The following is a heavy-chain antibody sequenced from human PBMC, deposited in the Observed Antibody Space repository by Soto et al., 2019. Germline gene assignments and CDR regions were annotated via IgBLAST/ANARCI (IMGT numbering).Heavy chain of an antibody. J-gene: IGHJ6*02. D-gene: IGHD2-15*01. V-gene: IGHV1-69*12. Sequence: QVQLVQSGAEVKKPGSSVKVSCKASGGTFSSYAISWVRQAPGQGLEWMGGIIPIFGTPNYAQKFQGRVTITADESTSTAYMELSSLRSEDTAVYYCARYCSGGSCYGYYYGMDVWGQGTTVTVSS. CDR1: GGTFSSYA. CDR3: ARYCSGGSCYGYYYGMDV. CDR2: IIPIFGTP.